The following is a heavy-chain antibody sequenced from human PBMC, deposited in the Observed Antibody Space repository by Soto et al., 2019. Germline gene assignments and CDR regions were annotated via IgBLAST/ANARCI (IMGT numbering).Heavy chain of an antibody. Sequence: GESLQISCKGSGYSFTSYWIGWVRQMPGKGLEWMGIIYPGDSDTRYSPSFQGQVTISADKSISTAYLQWSSLKASDTAMYYCARLPWSCSGGSCDSLPLFDLWGQGTLVTVSS. CDR3: ARLPWSCSGGSCDSLPLFDL. CDR2: IYPGDSDT. J-gene: IGHJ5*02. V-gene: IGHV5-51*01. D-gene: IGHD2-15*01. CDR1: GYSFTSYW.